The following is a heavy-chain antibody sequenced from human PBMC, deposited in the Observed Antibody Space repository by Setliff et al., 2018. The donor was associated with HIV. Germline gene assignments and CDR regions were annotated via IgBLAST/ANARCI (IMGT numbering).Heavy chain of an antibody. J-gene: IGHJ3*02. Sequence: SETLSLTCTVSGGSIRSTSHYWGWIRQPPGKGLEWIGSIYYSGSTHYNPSLKSRVTVSKDTTKNQLSLRLSSVTAADTAVYYCARGPGGTVPKPLDAFDIWGQGTMVTVSS. CDR3: ARGPGGTVPKPLDAFDI. V-gene: IGHV4-39*07. CDR2: IYYSGST. CDR1: GGSIRSTSHY. D-gene: IGHD1-1*01.